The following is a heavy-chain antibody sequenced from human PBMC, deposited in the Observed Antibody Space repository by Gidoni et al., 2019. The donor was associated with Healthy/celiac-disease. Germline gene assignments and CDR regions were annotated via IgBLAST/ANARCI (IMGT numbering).Heavy chain of an antibody. Sequence: QVQLVQSGAEVKKPGASVKVSCKASGYTFTGYYMHWGRQAPGQGLEWMGRINPNSGGTNYAQKFQGRVTMTRDTSISTAYMELSRLRSDDTAVYYCASETVQLELRGTTKPPKTFDPWGQGTLVTVSS. CDR1: GYTFTGYY. D-gene: IGHD1-7*01. CDR2: INPNSGGT. J-gene: IGHJ5*02. CDR3: ASETVQLELRGTTKPPKTFDP. V-gene: IGHV1-2*06.